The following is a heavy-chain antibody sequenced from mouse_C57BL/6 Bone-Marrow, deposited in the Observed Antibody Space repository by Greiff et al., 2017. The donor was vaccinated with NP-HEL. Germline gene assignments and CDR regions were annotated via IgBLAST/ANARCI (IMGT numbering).Heavy chain of an antibody. Sequence: DVMLVESGGGLVKPGGSLKLSCAASGFTFSSYAMSWVRQTPEKRLEWVATISDGGSYTYYPDNVKGRFTISRDNAKNNLYLQMSHLKSEDTAMYYCERDYRGGYAMDYWGQGTSVTVSA. CDR3: ERDYRGGYAMDY. CDR1: GFTFSSYA. V-gene: IGHV5-4*01. J-gene: IGHJ4*01. D-gene: IGHD3-1*01. CDR2: ISDGGSYT.